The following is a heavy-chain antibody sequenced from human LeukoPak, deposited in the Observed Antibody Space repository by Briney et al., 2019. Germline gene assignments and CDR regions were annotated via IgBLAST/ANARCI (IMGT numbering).Heavy chain of an antibody. CDR3: ARQGVVVAAYFDS. Sequence: SETLSLTCTISGGSIGSPSFYWAWIRQTPEKGLEWIGSKYYSGNTYYNPSLKSRVTISVDTSKNHFSLSLTSVTAADTAVYYCARQGVVVAAYFDSWGQGTLVTVSS. V-gene: IGHV4-39*01. CDR1: GGSIGSPSFY. J-gene: IGHJ4*02. D-gene: IGHD2-15*01. CDR2: KYYSGNT.